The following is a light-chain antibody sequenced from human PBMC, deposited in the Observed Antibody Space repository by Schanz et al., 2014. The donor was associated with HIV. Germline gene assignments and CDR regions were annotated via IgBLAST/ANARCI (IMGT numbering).Light chain of an antibody. V-gene: IGKV1-5*03. CDR2: EAS. CDR1: QSISGW. J-gene: IGKJ2*02. CDR3: QHYYSYPWT. Sequence: DIQMTQSPSTLSASVGDRISITCRASQSISGWLAWYQQKPGQAPNLLISEASTLESGVPPRFSGSGSGTEFTLTISSLQPDDLATYYCQHYYSYPWTFGQGTELEIK.